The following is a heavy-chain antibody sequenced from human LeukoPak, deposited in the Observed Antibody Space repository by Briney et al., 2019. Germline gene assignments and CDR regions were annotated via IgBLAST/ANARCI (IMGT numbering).Heavy chain of an antibody. CDR2: IFHDGTT. V-gene: IGHV4-4*02. CDR1: GGSISSSNW. D-gene: IGHD2-15*01. CDR3: ARGQWLYRVGPFDI. J-gene: IGHJ3*02. Sequence: SETLSLTCAVSGGSISSSNWWSWVRQPPGKGLEWIGDIFHDGTTNFNPSLKSRLTLSTDKSKNKVSLRLSSVTAADTAVYYCARGQWLYRVGPFDIWGQGTLATVSS.